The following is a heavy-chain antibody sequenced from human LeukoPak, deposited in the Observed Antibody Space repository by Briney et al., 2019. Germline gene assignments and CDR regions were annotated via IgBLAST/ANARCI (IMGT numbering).Heavy chain of an antibody. J-gene: IGHJ4*02. D-gene: IGHD2-2*01. CDR1: GGTFISYA. CDR3: ARGVAPALYY. CDR2: MIPIFGTA. Sequence: ASVKXXCKASGGTFISYAISWVRQAPGKGGEWMGRMIPIFGTANYAQKFQGRVTITTDESTSKAYMEVSSLRSEDTAVYYCARGVAPALYYWGQGPLVTVSS. V-gene: IGHV1-69*05.